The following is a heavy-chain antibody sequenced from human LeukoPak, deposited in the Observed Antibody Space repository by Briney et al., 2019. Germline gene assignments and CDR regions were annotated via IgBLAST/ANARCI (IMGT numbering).Heavy chain of an antibody. Sequence: GGFLRLSCAASGFSFSYYGIHWVRQAPGKGLEWVALISYDGSDKYFADPVKGRFSISRDNSQNTLYLQMNSLRAEDTAIYYCAKDMRPYSGDRSFLFDQWGQGTLVIVSS. CDR3: AKDMRPYSGDRSFLFDQ. V-gene: IGHV3-30*18. CDR2: ISYDGSDK. CDR1: GFSFSYYG. J-gene: IGHJ4*02. D-gene: IGHD1-26*01.